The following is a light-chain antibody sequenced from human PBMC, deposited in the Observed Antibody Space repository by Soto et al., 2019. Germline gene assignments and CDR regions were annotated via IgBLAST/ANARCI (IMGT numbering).Light chain of an antibody. CDR3: PQYYSYPRT. CDR1: QGISSY. V-gene: IGKV1-8*01. J-gene: IGKJ1*01. CDR2: AAS. Sequence: AIRMTQSPSSLSASTGDRVTITCRASQGISSYLAWYQQKPGKDPKLLIYAASTLQSGVPSRFSGSGSGTDFTLTISCLQSEDIATYYGPQYYSYPRTFGQGTNVEIK.